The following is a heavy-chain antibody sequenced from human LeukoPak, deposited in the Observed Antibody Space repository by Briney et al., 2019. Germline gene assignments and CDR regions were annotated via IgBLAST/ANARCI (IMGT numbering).Heavy chain of an antibody. D-gene: IGHD5-12*01. J-gene: IGHJ4*02. CDR3: ARRLGGYNY. V-gene: IGHV4-59*08. CDR2: IYYSGST. CDR1: GGSISSYY. Sequence: SETLSLTCTVSGGSISSYYWSWIRQPPGKGLEWIGYIYYSGSTNYNPSLKSRVIMSVDTSKNQFSLKLSTVTAADTAVYYCARRLGGYNYWGQGTLVTVSS.